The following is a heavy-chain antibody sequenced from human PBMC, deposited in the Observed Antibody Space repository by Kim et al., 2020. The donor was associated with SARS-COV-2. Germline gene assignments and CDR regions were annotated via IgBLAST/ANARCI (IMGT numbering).Heavy chain of an antibody. V-gene: IGHV3-23*01. D-gene: IGHD6-13*01. CDR1: GFTFNSYA. CDR2: ISGNGIST. CDR3: AKDPPAGYSSSYSRAEYFQH. Sequence: GGSLRLSCAASGFTFNSYAMNWVRQAPGKGLEWVSGISGNGISTYYADSVKGRFTISRDNSKNTLYLQLNSLRAEDTAIYYCAKDPPAGYSSSYSRAEYFQHCGQGTLVTVSS. J-gene: IGHJ1*01.